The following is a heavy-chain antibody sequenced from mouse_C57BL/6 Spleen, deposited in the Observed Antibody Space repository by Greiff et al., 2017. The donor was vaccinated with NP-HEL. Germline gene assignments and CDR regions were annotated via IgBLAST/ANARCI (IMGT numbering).Heavy chain of an antibody. D-gene: IGHD2-1*01. J-gene: IGHJ4*01. CDR3: ARSYGNYGYYAMDY. Sequence: EVQLVESGGGLVKPGGSLKLSCAASGFTFSSYTMSWVRQTPEKRLEWVATISGGGGNTYYPDSVKGRFTISRDNAKNTLYLQMSSLRSEDTALYYCARSYGNYGYYAMDYWGQGTSVTVSS. V-gene: IGHV5-9*01. CDR2: ISGGGGNT. CDR1: GFTFSSYT.